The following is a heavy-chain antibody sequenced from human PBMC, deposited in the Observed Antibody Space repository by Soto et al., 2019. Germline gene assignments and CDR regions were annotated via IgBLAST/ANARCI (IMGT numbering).Heavy chain of an antibody. D-gene: IGHD3-22*01. CDR3: ARDHEYYESSCYRKFDY. CDR1: GGTFSSYA. J-gene: IGHJ4*02. V-gene: IGHV1-69*13. Sequence: SVKVSCKASGGTFSSYAISWVRQAPGQGLEWMGGIIPIVGTANYAQKFQGRVTITADESTSTAYMELSSLRSEDTAVYSCARDHEYYESSCYRKFDYWGQGTVGTVA. CDR2: IIPIVGTA.